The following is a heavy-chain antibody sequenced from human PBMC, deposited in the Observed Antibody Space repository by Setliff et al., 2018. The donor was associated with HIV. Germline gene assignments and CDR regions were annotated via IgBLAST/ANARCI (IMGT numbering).Heavy chain of an antibody. V-gene: IGHV5-51*01. J-gene: IGHJ5*01. CDR3: ARGWGDNSFDS. D-gene: IGHD6-19*01. CDR2: IYPGDSDT. CDR1: GYRFTNYW. Sequence: PGESLKISCKGSGYRFTNYWIAWVRQMPGKGLEWMGIIYPGDSDTRYSPSFQGQVTISADTSISTAYLQWSSLRASDTAMYYCARGWGDNSFDSWGQGTMVTVSS.